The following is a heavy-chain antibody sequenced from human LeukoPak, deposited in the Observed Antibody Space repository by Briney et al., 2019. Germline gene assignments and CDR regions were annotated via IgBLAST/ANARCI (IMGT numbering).Heavy chain of an antibody. Sequence: PSETLSLTCSVSGDSISSSSYYWGWIRQSPGKGLEWIGYIYYSGSTKYNPSLKSRVSVSVDTSKNQFSLKLSSVTAADTAVYYCARTLSSGYPDYFYYMDVWGKGTTVTISS. D-gene: IGHD3-22*01. V-gene: IGHV4-61*05. CDR3: ARTLSSGYPDYFYYMDV. CDR1: GDSISSSSYY. J-gene: IGHJ6*03. CDR2: IYYSGST.